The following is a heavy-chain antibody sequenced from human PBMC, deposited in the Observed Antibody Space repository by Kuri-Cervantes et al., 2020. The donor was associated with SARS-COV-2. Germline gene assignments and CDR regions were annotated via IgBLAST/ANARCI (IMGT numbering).Heavy chain of an antibody. V-gene: IGHV3-21*06. CDR3: ARGGSGDSRPSHYGIPDFYYTLDV. Sequence: GGSLRLSCAASGFTVSSNYMSWVRQTPGKGLEWVSSISRTSTYKHYADSVKGRFSMSRDNAKNSLYLQLESLRVEDTAIYYCARGGSGDSRPSHYGIPDFYYTLDVWGQGTTVTVSS. J-gene: IGHJ6*02. D-gene: IGHD4-17*01. CDR2: ISRTSTYK. CDR1: GFTVSSNY.